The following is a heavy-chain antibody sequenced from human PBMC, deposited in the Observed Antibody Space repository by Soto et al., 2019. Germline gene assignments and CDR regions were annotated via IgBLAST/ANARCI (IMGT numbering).Heavy chain of an antibody. J-gene: IGHJ4*02. CDR1: GFTFSMYW. D-gene: IGHD3-10*01. Sequence: GRSLRLSCTASGFTFSMYWMHWVRQVPGKGPEWVSRISDDGSRADYADSVKGRFTISRDNAKNTLYLEMHVLRADDTAVYYCTRGPRPSSVGTGAFWGQGTPVTVSS. V-gene: IGHV3-74*01. CDR2: ISDDGSRA. CDR3: TRGPRPSSVGTGAF.